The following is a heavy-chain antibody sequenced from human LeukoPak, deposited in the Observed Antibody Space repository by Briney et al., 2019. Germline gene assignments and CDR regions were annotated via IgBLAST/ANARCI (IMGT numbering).Heavy chain of an antibody. V-gene: IGHV4-59*08. J-gene: IGHJ4*02. CDR2: IYHSTST. CDR3: ARHSGGIAVAGMNY. D-gene: IGHD6-19*01. CDR1: GGSISSYY. Sequence: SETLSLTCTVSGGSISSYYWSWIRQPPGKGLEWIGYIYHSTSTDYNPSLKSRVTISVDTSKNQFSLKLSSVTAADTAVYYCARHSGGIAVAGMNYWGQGTLVTVSS.